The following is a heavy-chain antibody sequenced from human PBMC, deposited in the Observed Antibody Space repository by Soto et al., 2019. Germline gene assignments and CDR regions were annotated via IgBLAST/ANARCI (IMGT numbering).Heavy chain of an antibody. D-gene: IGHD2-15*01. Sequence: QITLKESGPTLVKPTQTLTLTCTFSGFSLSTTSVSVGWIRQPPGKALEWLALIYWDDDKLYSPSLKNRLTITKDTSKNQVVLTMTNMEPVDTGTYFCTHVLGYCGGGICYHSVNYMDVWGEWTTVTVSS. CDR3: THVLGYCGGGICYHSVNYMDV. V-gene: IGHV2-5*02. CDR1: GFSLSTTSVS. CDR2: IYWDDDK. J-gene: IGHJ6*03.